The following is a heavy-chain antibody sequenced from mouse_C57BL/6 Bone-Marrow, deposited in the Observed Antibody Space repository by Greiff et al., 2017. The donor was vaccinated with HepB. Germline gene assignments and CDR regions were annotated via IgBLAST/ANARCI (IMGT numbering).Heavy chain of an antibody. CDR3: ARGGNWDIYAMDY. V-gene: IGHV5-4*01. J-gene: IGHJ4*01. CDR2: ISDGGSYT. Sequence: DVQLVESGGGLVKPGGSLKLSCAASGFTFSSYAMSWVRQTPEKRLEWVATISDGGSYTYYPDNVKGRFTISRDNAKNNLYLQMSHLKSEDTAMYYCARGGNWDIYAMDYWGQGTSVTVSS. D-gene: IGHD4-1*01. CDR1: GFTFSSYA.